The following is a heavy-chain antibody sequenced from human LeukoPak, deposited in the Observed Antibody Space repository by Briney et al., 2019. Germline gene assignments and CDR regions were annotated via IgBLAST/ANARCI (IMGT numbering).Heavy chain of an antibody. J-gene: IGHJ4*02. CDR2: IYNRGTT. V-gene: IGHV4-59*11. D-gene: IGHD6-19*01. CDR3: TKATKWLAFYS. Sequence: PSETLSLTCTVSGGSTSSHFWSWMRQPPGKGLEWIGNIYNRGTTNYNPSLNSRVTTSVDTSKNQLSLQLTSVTAADTAVYYCTKATKWLAFYSWGRGTQVTVSS. CDR1: GGSTSSHF.